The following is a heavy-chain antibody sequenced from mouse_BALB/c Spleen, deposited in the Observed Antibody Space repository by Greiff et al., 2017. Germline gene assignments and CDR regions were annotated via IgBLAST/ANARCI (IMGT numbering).Heavy chain of an antibody. CDR3: ARHDTVVAYYYAMDY. J-gene: IGHJ4*01. V-gene: IGHV5-6*01. CDR1: GFTFSSYG. CDR2: ISSGGSYT. Sequence: EVQLVESGGDLVKPGGSLKLSCAASGFTFSSYGMSWVRQTPDKRLEWVATISSGGSYTYYPDSVKGRFTISRDNAKNTLYLQMSSLKYEDTAMYYCARHDTVVAYYYAMDYWGQGTSVTVSS. D-gene: IGHD1-1*01.